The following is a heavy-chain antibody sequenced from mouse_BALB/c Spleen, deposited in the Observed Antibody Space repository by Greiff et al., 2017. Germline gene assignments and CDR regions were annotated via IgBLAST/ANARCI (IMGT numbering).Heavy chain of an antibody. V-gene: IGHV3-6*02. J-gene: IGHJ3*01. Sequence: DVKLVESGPGLVKPSQSLSLTCSVTGYSITSGYYWNWIRQFPGNKLEWMGYISYDGSNNYNPSLKNRISITRDTSKNQFFLKLNSVTTEDTATYYCARDRENRPFAYWGQGTLVTVSA. D-gene: IGHD2-14*01. CDR1: GYSITSGYY. CDR2: ISYDGSN. CDR3: ARDRENRPFAY.